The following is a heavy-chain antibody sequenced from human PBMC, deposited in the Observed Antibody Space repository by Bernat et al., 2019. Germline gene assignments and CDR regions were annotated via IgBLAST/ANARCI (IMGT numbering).Heavy chain of an antibody. CDR3: ARKYCDSARCFDYFDY. D-gene: IGHD2-2*01. CDR1: GYTFTNYA. J-gene: IGHJ4*02. CDR2: IFTNTGTP. V-gene: IGHV7-4-1*02. Sequence: QVQLVQSGSELKKPGASVKVSCKASGYTFTNYAIYWVRQAPGQGLECMGWIFTNTGTPTYAQGFTGRFVLSLDTSVNTAYLQISSLKAEDTAVYYCARKYCDSARCFDYFDYWGQGTLVTVSS.